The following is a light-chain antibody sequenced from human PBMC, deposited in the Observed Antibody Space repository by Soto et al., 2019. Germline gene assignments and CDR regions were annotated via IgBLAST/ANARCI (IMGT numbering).Light chain of an antibody. CDR2: DAS. CDR3: QQYNNACST. V-gene: IGKV1-5*01. J-gene: IGKJ1*01. Sequence: EIQMTQSPSTLSASVGDRVTITCRASQSISSWLAWYQQKPGKAPKLLIYDASSLESGVPSRFSGSGSGTEFTLTISSLQPDDFATYYCQQYNNACSTFGQGTKVEIK. CDR1: QSISSW.